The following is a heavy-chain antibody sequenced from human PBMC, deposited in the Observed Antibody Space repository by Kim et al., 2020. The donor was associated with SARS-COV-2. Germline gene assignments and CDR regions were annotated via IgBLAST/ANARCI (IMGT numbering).Heavy chain of an antibody. CDR1: GFTFSSYG. Sequence: GGSLRLSCAASGFTFSSYGMHWVRQAPGKGLEWVAVISYDGSNKYYADSVKGRFTISRDNSKNTLYLQMNSLRAEDTAVYYCAKMYYYDSSGYYYDEDYWGQGTLVTVSS. D-gene: IGHD3-22*01. CDR3: AKMYYYDSSGYYYDEDY. CDR2: ISYDGSNK. J-gene: IGHJ4*02. V-gene: IGHV3-30*18.